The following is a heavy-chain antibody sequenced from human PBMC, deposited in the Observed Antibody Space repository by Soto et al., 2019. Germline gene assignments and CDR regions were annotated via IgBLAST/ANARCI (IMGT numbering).Heavy chain of an antibody. CDR1: GFVFTNFW. D-gene: IGHD6-13*01. CDR2: IDTSGHST. J-gene: IGHJ4*02. V-gene: IGHV3-74*01. Sequence: GGSLRLSCEASGFVFTNFWVHWVRHVPGKGLVWVARIDTSGHSTNYAESVKGRFTISRDNAKNTVSLQMNSLRVEDTGVYYCAKDSWYFDLWSQGSQVTV. CDR3: AKDSWYFDL.